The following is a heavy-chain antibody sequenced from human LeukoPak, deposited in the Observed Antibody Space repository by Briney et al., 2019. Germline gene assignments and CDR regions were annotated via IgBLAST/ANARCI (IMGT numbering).Heavy chain of an antibody. V-gene: IGHV4-38-2*01. D-gene: IGHD4-17*01. CDR3: ASLTTWVDY. CDR1: GYSISSGCY. Sequence: SETLSLTCAVSGYSISSGCYSGWIRPPPGKGLEWIGSIYHSGSTYYNPSLKSRVTISVDTSKNQFSLKLSSVTAADTAVYYCASLTTWVDYWGQGTLVTVSS. CDR2: IYHSGST. J-gene: IGHJ4*02.